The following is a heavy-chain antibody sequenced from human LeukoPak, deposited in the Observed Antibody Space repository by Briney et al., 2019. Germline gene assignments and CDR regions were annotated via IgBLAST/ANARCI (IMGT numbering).Heavy chain of an antibody. D-gene: IGHD1-26*01. Sequence: TGGSLRLSCAASGFTFSSYWMSWVRQAPGKVLEWVANIKQDGGEKYYVDSVKGRFTISRDNAKNSLYLQMNSLRAEDTAVYYCARHQVGPTTWPLGAFDIWGQGTMVTVSS. V-gene: IGHV3-7*01. CDR1: GFTFSSYW. J-gene: IGHJ3*02. CDR2: IKQDGGEK. CDR3: ARHQVGPTTWPLGAFDI.